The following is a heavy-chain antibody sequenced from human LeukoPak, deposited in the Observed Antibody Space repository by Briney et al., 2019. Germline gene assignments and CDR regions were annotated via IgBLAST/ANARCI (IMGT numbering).Heavy chain of an antibody. Sequence: GGSLRLSCAASGFTFSSYAMSWVRQAPGKGLEWVSVISGIGSLTYYADSVKGRFTISRDNSKNTLYLQVNSLRAEDTAVYYCAKESSGWMYSKFYGMDVWGQGTTVTVSS. CDR1: GFTFSSYA. V-gene: IGHV3-23*01. D-gene: IGHD6-19*01. J-gene: IGHJ6*02. CDR2: ISGIGSLT. CDR3: AKESSGWMYSKFYGMDV.